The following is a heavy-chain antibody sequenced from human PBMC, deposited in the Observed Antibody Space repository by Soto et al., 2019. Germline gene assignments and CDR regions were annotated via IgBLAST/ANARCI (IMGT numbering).Heavy chain of an antibody. V-gene: IGHV1-18*01. J-gene: IGHJ4*02. CDR2: ISAYNGNT. CDR1: GYTFTSYG. CDR3: ARGPAQDYGDLNYFDY. D-gene: IGHD4-17*01. Sequence: ASVKVSCKASGYTFTSYGISWARQAPGQGLEWMGWISAYNGNTNYAQKLQGRVTMTTDTSTSTAYMELRSLRSDDTAVYYCARGPAQDYGDLNYFDYWGQGTLVTVSS.